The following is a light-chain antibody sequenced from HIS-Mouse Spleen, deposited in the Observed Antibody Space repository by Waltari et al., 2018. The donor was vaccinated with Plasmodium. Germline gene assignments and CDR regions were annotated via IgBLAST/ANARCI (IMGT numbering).Light chain of an antibody. V-gene: IGLV3-1*01. CDR1: KLGDKY. J-gene: IGLJ1*01. CDR2: QDS. Sequence: SYELTQPPSVSVSPGQTASITCSGDKLGDKYDCWYQQTPGQSPVLVIYQDSKRPSGSPERFSGSNSGNTATLTISGTQAMDEADYYCQAWDSSIYVFGTGTKVTVL. CDR3: QAWDSSIYV.